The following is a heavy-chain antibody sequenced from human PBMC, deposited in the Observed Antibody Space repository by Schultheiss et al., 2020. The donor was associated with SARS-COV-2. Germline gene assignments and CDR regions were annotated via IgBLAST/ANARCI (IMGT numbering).Heavy chain of an antibody. J-gene: IGHJ6*03. CDR3: ARAQRYYDFWSGYSPYYYYYMDV. D-gene: IGHD3-3*01. CDR1: GGSFSGYY. CDR2: INHSGST. V-gene: IGHV4-34*01. Sequence: ETLSLTCAVYGGSFSGYYWSWIRQPPGKGLEWIGEINHSGSTNYNPSLKSRVTISVDTSKNQFSLKLSSVTAADTAVYYCARAQRYYDFWSGYSPYYYYYMDVWGKGTTVTVSS.